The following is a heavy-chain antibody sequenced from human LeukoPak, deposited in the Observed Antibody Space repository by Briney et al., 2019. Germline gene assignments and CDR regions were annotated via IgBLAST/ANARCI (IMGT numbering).Heavy chain of an antibody. CDR1: LWWFIDHY. CDR2: INPDRGVT. CDR3: ASPLHRYYAASHYFLDL. D-gene: IGHD2/OR15-2a*01. V-gene: IGHV1-2*02. Sequence: ASVQVSCKSSLWWFIDHYNHWVRQAPGPGLEWMGWINPDRGVTNYALQFQGRVTMPSDTSLSTASVLLDSLSSDHPAVYYCASPLHRYYAASHYFLDLWGRGTLVAVSS. J-gene: IGHJ2*01.